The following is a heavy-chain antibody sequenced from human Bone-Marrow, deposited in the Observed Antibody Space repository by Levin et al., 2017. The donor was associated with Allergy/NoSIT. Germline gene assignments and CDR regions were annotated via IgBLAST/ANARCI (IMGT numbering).Heavy chain of an antibody. Sequence: SETLSLTCSVSGGSISNSYWSWIRQAPGKGLEWIGYIKNSGTTKYNPSLNSRVTISEDRSKNQVSLRLTSVTAADTAVYYCASLGYTISYYDYAMDVWGQGTTVTVSS. CDR3: ASLGYTISYYDYAMDV. CDR1: GGSISNSY. CDR2: IKNSGTT. V-gene: IGHV4-59*01. D-gene: IGHD5-12*01. J-gene: IGHJ6*02.